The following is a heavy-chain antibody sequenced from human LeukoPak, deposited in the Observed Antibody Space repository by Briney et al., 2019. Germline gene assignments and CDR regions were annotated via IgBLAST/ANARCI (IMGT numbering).Heavy chain of an antibody. D-gene: IGHD6-19*01. CDR1: GGSISSSNYF. J-gene: IGHJ4*02. CDR3: ARYSSGHFDY. V-gene: IGHV4-39*01. CDR2: ISYTGST. Sequence: SETLSLTCTGSGGSISSSNYFWGWIRQPPGKGLEWIGYISYTGSTYYNPSLKSRATISVDTSKNQFSLRLSSVTAADTAVYYCARYSSGHFDYWGQGTLVTVSS.